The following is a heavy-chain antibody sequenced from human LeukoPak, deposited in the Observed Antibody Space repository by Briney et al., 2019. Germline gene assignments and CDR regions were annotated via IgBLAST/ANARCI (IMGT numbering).Heavy chain of an antibody. J-gene: IGHJ4*02. Sequence: ASVKVSCKASGYTFTSYGIRWVRQAPGQGLEWMGWISAYNGNTNYAQKLQGRVTMTTDTSTSTAYMELRSLRSDDTAVYYCARSVERRVYGSGSYPPDYWGQGTLVTVSS. D-gene: IGHD3-10*01. CDR2: ISAYNGNT. V-gene: IGHV1-18*01. CDR1: GYTFTSYG. CDR3: ARSVERRVYGSGSYPPDY.